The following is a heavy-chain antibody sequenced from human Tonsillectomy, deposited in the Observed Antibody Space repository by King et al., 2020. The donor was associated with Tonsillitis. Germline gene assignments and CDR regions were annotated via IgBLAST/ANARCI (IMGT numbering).Heavy chain of an antibody. CDR3: AKEALAVVGTGDFQH. Sequence: VQLVESGGGVVQPGRSLRVSCAASGFTFSSYGMHWVRQAPGKGLEWVAVISYDGSNKYYAESVKGRFTISRDNSKNTLYLQMNSLRAEDTAVYYCAKEALAVVGTGDFQHWGQGTWSPSPQ. V-gene: IGHV3-30*18. CDR1: GFTFSSYG. J-gene: IGHJ1*01. D-gene: IGHD6-19*01. CDR2: ISYDGSNK.